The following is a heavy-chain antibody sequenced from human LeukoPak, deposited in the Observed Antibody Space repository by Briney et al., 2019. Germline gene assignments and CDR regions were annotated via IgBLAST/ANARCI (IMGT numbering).Heavy chain of an antibody. V-gene: IGHV3-15*04. Sequence: GGSLRLSCAASGFTFNYAWMSWVRQVPGKGLEWVGQTVSEIDGGTTDYAAPVKGRFTISGDDSKSTLYLQMNSLKIEDTAVYYCTTDEDWNYARKDVWGQGATVIVSS. CDR1: GFTFNYAW. J-gene: IGHJ6*02. D-gene: IGHD1-7*01. CDR2: TVSEIDGGTT. CDR3: TTDEDWNYARKDV.